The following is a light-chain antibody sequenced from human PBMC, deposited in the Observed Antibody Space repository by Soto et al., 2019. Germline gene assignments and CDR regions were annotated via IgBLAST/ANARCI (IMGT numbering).Light chain of an antibody. J-gene: IGKJ2*01. CDR3: QQYGRSPYT. CDR1: QSVSSSY. Sequence: EIVLTQSPGTLSLSPGERATLSCRASQSVSSSYLAWYQQNPGQAPRLLIYGASSRATGIPDRFSGSGSGTDFTLYISRLEPEDFAVYYCQQYGRSPYTFGQGTKLEIK. CDR2: GAS. V-gene: IGKV3-20*01.